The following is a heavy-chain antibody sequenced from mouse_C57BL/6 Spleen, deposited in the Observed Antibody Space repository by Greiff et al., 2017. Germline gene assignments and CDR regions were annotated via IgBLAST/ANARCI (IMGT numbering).Heavy chain of an antibody. J-gene: IGHJ2*01. Sequence: EVKLVESEGGLVQPGSSMKLSCTASGFTFSDYYMAWVRQVPEKGLEWVANINYDGSSTYYLDSLKSRFIISRDNAKNILYLQMSSLKSEDTATYYCARSGVFDYWGQGTTLTVSS. CDR3: ARSGVFDY. CDR1: GFTFSDYY. V-gene: IGHV5-16*01. D-gene: IGHD4-1*01. CDR2: INYDGSST.